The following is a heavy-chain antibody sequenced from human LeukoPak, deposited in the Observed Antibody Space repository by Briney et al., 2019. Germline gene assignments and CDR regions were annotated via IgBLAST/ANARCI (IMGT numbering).Heavy chain of an antibody. Sequence: GGSLRLSCAASGFTFSSYDMSWVRQAPGEGLEWVSAISGSGGSTFYAASVKGRFTVSRDNSKNTLFLQMNTLRAEDTAVYYCATLYGDYNWYFDLWGRGTLVTVSS. CDR2: ISGSGGST. J-gene: IGHJ2*01. CDR1: GFTFSSYD. V-gene: IGHV3-23*01. CDR3: ATLYGDYNWYFDL. D-gene: IGHD4-17*01.